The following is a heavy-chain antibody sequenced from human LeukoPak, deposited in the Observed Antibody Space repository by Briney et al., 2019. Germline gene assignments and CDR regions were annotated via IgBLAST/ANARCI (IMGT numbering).Heavy chain of an antibody. Sequence: GGSLRLSCAASGFTFSSYRMHWVRQAPGKGLEWVAVIWYDGSNKYYADSVKGRFTISRDNSKNTLYLQMNSLRAEDTAVYYCARGGAVAGTDFDYWGQGTLVTVSS. V-gene: IGHV3-33*08. CDR1: GFTFSSYR. CDR3: ARGGAVAGTDFDY. CDR2: IWYDGSNK. J-gene: IGHJ4*02. D-gene: IGHD6-19*01.